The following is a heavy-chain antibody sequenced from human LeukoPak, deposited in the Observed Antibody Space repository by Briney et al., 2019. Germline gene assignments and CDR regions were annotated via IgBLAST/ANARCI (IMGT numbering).Heavy chain of an antibody. V-gene: IGHV1-69*13. Sequence: ASGKVSCTASGGTFGSYVISWVRQAPGQGLEWMGGIIPIFGTAHYAQKFQGRLTITADESTSTVYMEMSSLRSEDTAMYYCAKEGDTALVTGYFDLWGRGTLVTVSS. J-gene: IGHJ2*01. CDR3: AKEGDTALVTGYFDL. CDR1: GGTFGSYV. D-gene: IGHD5-18*01. CDR2: IIPIFGTA.